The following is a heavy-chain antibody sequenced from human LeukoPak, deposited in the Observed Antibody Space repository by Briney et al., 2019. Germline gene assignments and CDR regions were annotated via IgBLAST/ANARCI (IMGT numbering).Heavy chain of an antibody. V-gene: IGHV3-23*01. J-gene: IGHJ4*02. CDR3: AKWGDYDVLTGYYDPDY. CDR2: ITGSGGGT. CDR1: GFTFSNYA. Sequence: QPGASLRLSCAASGFTFSNYAMSWVRQAPGKGLEWVLAITGSGGGTYYADSVKGRFTISRDNSKNTLYLQMNSLRAEDTAVYYCAKWGDYDVLTGYYDPDYWGQGTLVTVSS. D-gene: IGHD3-9*01.